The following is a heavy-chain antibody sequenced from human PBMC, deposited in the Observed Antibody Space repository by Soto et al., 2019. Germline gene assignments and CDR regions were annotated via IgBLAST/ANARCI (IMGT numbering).Heavy chain of an antibody. CDR3: ARGGNRYCNVASGLSAFHF. J-gene: IGHJ4*02. V-gene: IGHV4-59*01. D-gene: IGHD3-10*01. CDR2: VYHTGAT. Sequence: LSHTCTVSGACIRSSYWSWIRQSPERGLEWIAYVYHTGATNYNPSLKSRVTISLDTSKGQFSLNLTSLTTADTAVYFCARGGNRYCNVASGLSAFHFSGQGSLVTGSS. CDR1: GACIRSSY.